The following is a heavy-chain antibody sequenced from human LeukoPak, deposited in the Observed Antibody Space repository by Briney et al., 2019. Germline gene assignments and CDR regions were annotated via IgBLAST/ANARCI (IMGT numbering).Heavy chain of an antibody. V-gene: IGHV3-64*01. CDR1: GFTFSSYA. D-gene: IGHD5-24*01. J-gene: IGHJ6*03. CDR3: AREQEEMGYYYYYMDV. Sequence: RGSLRLSCAASGFTFSSYAMHWVRQAPGKGLEYVSAISSNGGGTYYANSVKGRFTISRDNSKNTLYLQMGSLRAEDMAVYYCAREQEEMGYYYYYMDVWGKGTTVTVSS. CDR2: ISSNGGGT.